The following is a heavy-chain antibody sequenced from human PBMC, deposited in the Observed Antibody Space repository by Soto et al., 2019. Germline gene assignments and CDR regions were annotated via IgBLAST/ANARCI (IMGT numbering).Heavy chain of an antibody. Sequence: QVQLQESGPGLVKPSETLSLTCTVSSDSITNYYWSWIRQSPGKGLEWIGYIHDSGRSNYNPSLKRRVKISVDTSKKQFSPKLTSVPAADTAVYYRARGGGTRGWYWGQGTLVTVSS. CDR2: IHDSGRS. CDR1: SDSITNYY. D-gene: IGHD2-15*01. J-gene: IGHJ4*02. CDR3: ARGGGTRGWY. V-gene: IGHV4-59*12.